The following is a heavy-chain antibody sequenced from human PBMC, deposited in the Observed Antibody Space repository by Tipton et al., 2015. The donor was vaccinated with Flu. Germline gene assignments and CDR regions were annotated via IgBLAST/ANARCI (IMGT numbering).Heavy chain of an antibody. D-gene: IGHD1-26*01. J-gene: IGHJ5*02. CDR2: ISTSGST. CDR3: ARHGRGVCTFP. Sequence: TLSLTCTVSGGSISSGSYFWGWIRQPAGEGLEWIGRISTSGSTNYNPSLKSRLTLSVDTSKNQFSLKLTSVTATDTALYYCARHGRGVCTFPWGQGTLVTVAS. V-gene: IGHV4-61*02. CDR1: GGSISSGSYF.